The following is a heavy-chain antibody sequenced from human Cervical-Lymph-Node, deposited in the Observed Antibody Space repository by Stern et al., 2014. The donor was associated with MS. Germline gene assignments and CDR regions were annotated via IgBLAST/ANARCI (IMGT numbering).Heavy chain of an antibody. CDR3: AKAGVVYGMDV. CDR1: GFSFRSYG. V-gene: IGHV3-30*18. Sequence: VQLLESGGGVVQPGRSLRLSCAASGFSFRSYGMHWVRQAPGKGLEWVAVLLYDGSNKNYADSVKGRFTISRDNSKNTLYLQMNSLRPEDTAVYYCAKAGVVYGMDVWGQGTTVTVSS. J-gene: IGHJ6*02. D-gene: IGHD3-10*01. CDR2: LLYDGSNK.